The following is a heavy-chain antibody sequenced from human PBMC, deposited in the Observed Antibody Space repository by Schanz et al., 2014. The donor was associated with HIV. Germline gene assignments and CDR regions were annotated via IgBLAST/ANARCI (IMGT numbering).Heavy chain of an antibody. Sequence: ELQLVESGGGLVQPGGSLKLSCAASGFTFSASAIHWVRQTPGKGLEWISYISSSGSTRHYADSMKGRFTISRDNAKNFVYLQMNSLRDEDTAVYYCAKAKGSYSATTFYFDFWGQGTLVTVSS. CDR3: AKAKGSYSATTFYFDF. CDR2: ISSSGSTR. D-gene: IGHD1-26*01. V-gene: IGHV3-48*02. J-gene: IGHJ4*02. CDR1: GFTFSASA.